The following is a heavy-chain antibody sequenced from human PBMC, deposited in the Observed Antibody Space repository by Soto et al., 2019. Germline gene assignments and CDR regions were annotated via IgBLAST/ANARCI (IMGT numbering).Heavy chain of an antibody. CDR1: GYTLTELS. V-gene: IGHV1-24*01. CDR2: FDPEDGET. D-gene: IGHD3-22*01. J-gene: IGHJ5*01. CDR3: ATAPPEVTMIVVAPFDF. Sequence: ASVKVSCKVSGYTLTELSMHWVRQAPGKGLEWMGGFDPEDGETIYAQKFQGRVTMTEDTSTDTAYMELSSLRSEDTAVYYCATAPPEVTMIVVAPFDFWGQGTLVTVSS.